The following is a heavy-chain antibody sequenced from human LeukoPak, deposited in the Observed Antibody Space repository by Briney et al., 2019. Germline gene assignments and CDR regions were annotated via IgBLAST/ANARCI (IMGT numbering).Heavy chain of an antibody. V-gene: IGHV3-23*01. J-gene: IGHJ4*02. CDR1: GFIFKNYV. CDR3: AKDSHPLSSSSWFFES. Sequence: RAGGSRRLSCAGSGFIFKNYVMTWVRQAPGKGLDWVSSLSATGDITYYADSVKGRFTVSRDNSNGTVFLQMNSLRAEDTAVYYCAKDSHPLSSSSWFFESWGRGTLVTVSS. D-gene: IGHD6-13*01. CDR2: LSATGDIT.